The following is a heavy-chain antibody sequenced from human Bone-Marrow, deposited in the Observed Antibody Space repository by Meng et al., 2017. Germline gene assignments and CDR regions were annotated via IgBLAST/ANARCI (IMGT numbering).Heavy chain of an antibody. D-gene: IGHD2-2*02. Sequence: GGFLRLSCVAPGLSFTDAWMSWVRQASGKGLEGVGRIGGKPKRYAAAYAASVRGTFTISRDDSKNTAYLQMNSLKTEDTAVYFCTVYIRGHIWGQGRMVTVSS. J-gene: IGHJ3*02. CDR2: IGGKPKRYAA. V-gene: IGHV3-73*01. CDR3: TVYIRGHI. CDR1: GLSFTDAW.